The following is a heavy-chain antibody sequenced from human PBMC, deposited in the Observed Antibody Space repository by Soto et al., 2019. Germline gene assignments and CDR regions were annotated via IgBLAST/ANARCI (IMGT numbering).Heavy chain of an antibody. Sequence: EVQMFESGGGLAQPGGSLRLSCAASGFICSSYDMSWVRQAPGKGLEWVSTILVDGRTFYVDSVKGRFTISRDSSKNTVYRQMNSLTAGDTALYYCAKATATGGGAFDICGQGTMVTVSS. V-gene: IGHV3-23*01. CDR3: AKATATGGGAFDI. CDR2: ILVDGRT. CDR1: GFICSSYD. D-gene: IGHD2-8*02. J-gene: IGHJ3*02.